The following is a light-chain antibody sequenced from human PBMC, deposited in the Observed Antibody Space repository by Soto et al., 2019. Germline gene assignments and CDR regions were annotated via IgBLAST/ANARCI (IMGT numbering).Light chain of an antibody. Sequence: EIVLTQSPGTLSLSPGDRATLSCRASQSVSSSYLGWYQQKPGPAPRLLIYDASNRATGIPDRFSGSGSGTDFTLTISRLEPEDFAVYYCQQYGTSPRTFGLGTKVDIK. V-gene: IGKV3-20*01. CDR2: DAS. J-gene: IGKJ1*01. CDR3: QQYGTSPRT. CDR1: QSVSSSY.